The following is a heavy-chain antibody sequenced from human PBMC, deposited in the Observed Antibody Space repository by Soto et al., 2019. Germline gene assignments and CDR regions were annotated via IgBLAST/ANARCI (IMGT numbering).Heavy chain of an antibody. V-gene: IGHV4-30-4*01. CDR3: ARDILYGMDV. CDR2: IYYSGST. J-gene: IGHJ6*02. Sequence: SGTPSITCTVSGGSISSGDYYWSWIRQPPGKGLEWIGYIYYSGSTYYNPSLKSRVTISVDTSKNQFSLKLSSVTAADTAVYYCARDILYGMDVWGQGTTVTVSS. CDR1: GGSISSGDYY. D-gene: IGHD2-15*01.